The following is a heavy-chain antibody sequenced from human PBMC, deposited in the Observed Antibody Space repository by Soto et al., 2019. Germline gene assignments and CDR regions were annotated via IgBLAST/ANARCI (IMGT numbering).Heavy chain of an antibody. CDR1: GASITTYY. Sequence: SETLSLTCSVPGASITTYYWNWIRQSPEKGLEWIGYVFDSGSTNYSPSLKSRVTISLDTSKNQFSLKLASVTAADTAVYFCVRARPTFGNWFDPWGPGILVTVSS. V-gene: IGHV4-59*01. CDR3: VRARPTFGNWFDP. J-gene: IGHJ5*02. D-gene: IGHD3-16*01. CDR2: VFDSGST.